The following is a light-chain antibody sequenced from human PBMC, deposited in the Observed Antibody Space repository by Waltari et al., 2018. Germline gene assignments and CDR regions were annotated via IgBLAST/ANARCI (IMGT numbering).Light chain of an antibody. J-gene: IGKJ1*01. Sequence: DAVMTQSPLSLPVTLGQPASISCMSSQSIVSSDGNTYLSWFQQRPGQSPRRLIYTVSNRDSGVPDRFSGSGSGTDFTLKISRVEAEDVGVYYCMQATYWPWTFGQGTKVEIK. V-gene: IGKV2-30*01. CDR3: MQATYWPWT. CDR1: QSIVSSDGNTY. CDR2: TVS.